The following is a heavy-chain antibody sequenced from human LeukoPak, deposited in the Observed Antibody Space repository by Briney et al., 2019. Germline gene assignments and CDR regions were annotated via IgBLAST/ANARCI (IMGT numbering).Heavy chain of an antibody. Sequence: SQSLSLTRIVSGGSTTIDYWTCGRDTPRGGLESSGRIYYSGGTNYIPSLSSRATISVDTSKNQVSLTLTSVTAADTAVYYCARRTYDYESGYYYGRGWFDPWGQGTMVTVSS. V-gene: IGHV4-59*08. CDR1: GGSTTIDY. D-gene: IGHD3-22*01. J-gene: IGHJ5*02. CDR2: IYYSGGT. CDR3: ARRTYDYESGYYYGRGWFDP.